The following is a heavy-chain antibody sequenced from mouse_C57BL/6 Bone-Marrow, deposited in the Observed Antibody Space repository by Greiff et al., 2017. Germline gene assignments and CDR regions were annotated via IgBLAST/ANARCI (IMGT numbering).Heavy chain of an antibody. V-gene: IGHV1-69*01. D-gene: IGHD2-3*01. CDR1: GYTFTSYW. CDR3: AKGDGYRFAY. CDR2: IDPSDSYT. J-gene: IGHJ3*01. Sequence: QVQLQQPGAELVMPGASVKLSCKAYGYTFTSYWMHWVKQRPGQGLEWIGEIDPSDSYTNYNQKFKGKSTLTVDKSSSTAYMQLSSLTSEDSAVYYCAKGDGYRFAYWGQGTLVTVSA.